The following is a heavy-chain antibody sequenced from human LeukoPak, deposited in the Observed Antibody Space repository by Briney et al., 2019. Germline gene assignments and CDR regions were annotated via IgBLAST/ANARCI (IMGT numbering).Heavy chain of an antibody. CDR1: GVGSGRSRYY. Sequence: SETLSLTCTVSGVGSGRSRYYGGWIREPPGKKLEWIGSIYYSGSTYYNPSLKSRVTISVDTSKNQFSLKLSSVTAADTAVYYCARGAYYDFWSGYYATKVYYFDYWGQGTLVTVSS. CDR2: IYYSGST. CDR3: ARGAYYDFWSGYYATKVYYFDY. D-gene: IGHD3-3*01. V-gene: IGHV4-39*01. J-gene: IGHJ4*02.